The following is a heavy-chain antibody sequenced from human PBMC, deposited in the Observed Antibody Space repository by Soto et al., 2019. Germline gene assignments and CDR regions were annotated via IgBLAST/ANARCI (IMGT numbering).Heavy chain of an antibody. V-gene: IGHV3-72*01. CDR3: ARATYYYDSGDYTRCLDY. CDR1: GFTLSDHY. CDR2: SSDKPQGYST. J-gene: IGHJ4*02. Sequence: EVQLVESGGGLVQPGGSLRLSCAGSGFTLSDHYIDWVRQAPGKGLEWVGRSSDKPQGYSTAYAASVKGRFTTSRDESKNSAYLQMNSLRAEDTAVYYCARATYYYDSGDYTRCLDYWGQGTLVTVSS. D-gene: IGHD3-22*01.